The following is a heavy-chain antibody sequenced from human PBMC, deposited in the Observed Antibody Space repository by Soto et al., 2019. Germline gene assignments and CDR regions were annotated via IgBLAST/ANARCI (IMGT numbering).Heavy chain of an antibody. Sequence: ASVKVSCKASGYPFTSFGISWVRQAPGQGFEWMGGFDPEDGEIIYAQKFQGRVTMIEDTSIDTAYMELSSLRSEDTAVYYCATDPYYDILTGQVPFDPWGQGTLVTVSS. CDR3: ATDPYYDILTGQVPFDP. J-gene: IGHJ5*02. CDR1: GYPFTSFG. D-gene: IGHD3-9*01. CDR2: FDPEDGEI. V-gene: IGHV1-24*01.